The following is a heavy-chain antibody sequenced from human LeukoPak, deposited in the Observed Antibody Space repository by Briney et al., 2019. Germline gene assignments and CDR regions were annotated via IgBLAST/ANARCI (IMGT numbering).Heavy chain of an antibody. Sequence: GGSLRHSCAASGFTFSSYSMNWVRQAPGKGLEWVSSISSSSSYIYYADSVKGRFTISRDNAKNSLYLQMNSLRAEDTAVYYCARDGDYCSSTSCYAFDIWGQGTMVTVSS. V-gene: IGHV3-21*01. CDR3: ARDGDYCSSTSCYAFDI. D-gene: IGHD2-2*01. J-gene: IGHJ3*02. CDR1: GFTFSSYS. CDR2: ISSSSSYI.